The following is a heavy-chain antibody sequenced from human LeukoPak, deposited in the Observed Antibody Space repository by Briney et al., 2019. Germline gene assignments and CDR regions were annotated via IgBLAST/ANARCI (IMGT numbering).Heavy chain of an antibody. V-gene: IGHV4-34*01. CDR1: GGSLSGYY. CDR2: INHSGGT. J-gene: IGHJ4*02. Sequence: SETLSLTCAVYGGSLSGYYWSWIRQPPGKGLEWIGEINHSGGTNYNPSLKSRVTISVDTSMNYFFLRLSSVTAADTAVYYCARGRVAATSVTSYWGQGTLVTVSS. D-gene: IGHD2-15*01. CDR3: ARGRVAATSVTSY.